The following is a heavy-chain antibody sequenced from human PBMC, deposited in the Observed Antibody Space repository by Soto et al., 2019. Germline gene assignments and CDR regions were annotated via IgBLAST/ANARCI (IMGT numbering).Heavy chain of an antibody. J-gene: IGHJ5*02. CDR1: GGSIISSSYY. V-gene: IGHV4-39*01. Sequence: SETLSLTCTVSGGSIISSSYYWVWIRQPPGKGLEWIGSIYYSGSTYYNPSLKSRVTISVDTSKNQFSLKLSSVTAADTAVYYCARGSRKYSSSWYASWFDPWGQGTLVTVSS. D-gene: IGHD6-13*01. CDR3: ARGSRKYSSSWYASWFDP. CDR2: IYYSGST.